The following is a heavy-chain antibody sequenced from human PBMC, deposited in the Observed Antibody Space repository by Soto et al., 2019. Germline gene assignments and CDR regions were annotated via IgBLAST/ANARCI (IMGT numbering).Heavy chain of an antibody. CDR1: GGSFSGYY. Sequence: SETLSLTCAVYGGSFSGYYLSWIRQPPGKGLEWIGEINHSGSTNYNPSLKSRVTISVDTSKNQFSLKLSSVTAADTAVYYCARGRSGLRFLEWLLYDYWGQGTLVTVSS. J-gene: IGHJ4*02. CDR2: INHSGST. CDR3: ARGRSGLRFLEWLLYDY. D-gene: IGHD3-3*01. V-gene: IGHV4-34*01.